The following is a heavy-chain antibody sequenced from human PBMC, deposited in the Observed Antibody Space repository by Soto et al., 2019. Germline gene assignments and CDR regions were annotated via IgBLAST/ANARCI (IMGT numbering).Heavy chain of an antibody. V-gene: IGHV1-69*06. Sequence: SVKVSCKASGGTFSSYAISWVRQAPGQGLEWMGGIIPIFGTANYAQKFQGRVTITADKSTSTAYMELSSLRSEDTAVYYCARDPPRGSGMHYYYGMDVWGQGTTVTVSS. CDR3: ARDPPRGSGMHYYYGMDV. CDR1: GGTFSSYA. D-gene: IGHD6-25*01. J-gene: IGHJ6*02. CDR2: IIPIFGTA.